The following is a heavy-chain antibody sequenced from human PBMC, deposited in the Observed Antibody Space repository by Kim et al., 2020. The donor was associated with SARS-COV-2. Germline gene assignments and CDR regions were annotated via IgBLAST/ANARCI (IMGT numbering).Heavy chain of an antibody. J-gene: IGHJ4*02. D-gene: IGHD5-18*01. CDR1: GFTFSSYG. CDR2: ISYDGSNK. CDR3: AKDALVDTAMVGYYFDY. Sequence: GGSLRLSCAASGFTFSSYGMHWVRQAPGKGLEWVAVISYDGSNKYYADSVKGRFTISRDNSKNTLYLQMNSLRTEDTAVYYCAKDALVDTAMVGYYFDYWGQGTLVTVSS. V-gene: IGHV3-30*18.